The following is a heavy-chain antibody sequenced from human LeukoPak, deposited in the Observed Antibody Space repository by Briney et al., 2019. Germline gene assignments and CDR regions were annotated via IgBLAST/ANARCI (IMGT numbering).Heavy chain of an antibody. J-gene: IGHJ4*02. Sequence: GGALRLSCAASGFTFHNYAIHWVRQALGKGLEWVSLTSGDGITTYFADSVKGRVTISRDNSKSSLFLQMNSLRTEDTALYYCARDHVYGGADYWGQGTLVTVSS. CDR2: TSGDGITT. CDR1: GFTFHNYA. D-gene: IGHD5/OR15-5a*01. V-gene: IGHV3-43*02. CDR3: ARDHVYGGADY.